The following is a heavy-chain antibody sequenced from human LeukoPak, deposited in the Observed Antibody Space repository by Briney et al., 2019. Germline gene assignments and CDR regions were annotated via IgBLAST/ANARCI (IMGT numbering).Heavy chain of an antibody. D-gene: IGHD4-11*01. V-gene: IGHV4-39*01. J-gene: IGHJ5*02. CDR3: ARHGVTTSWFDP. CDR1: GGSISSSSYY. Sequence: SETLSLTCTVSGGSISSSSYYWGWIRQPPGKGLEWIGSIYYSGSTYYNPSLKSRVTISVDTSKNQFSLKLSSVTAADTAVYYCARHGVTTSWFDPWGQGTLVTVAS. CDR2: IYYSGST.